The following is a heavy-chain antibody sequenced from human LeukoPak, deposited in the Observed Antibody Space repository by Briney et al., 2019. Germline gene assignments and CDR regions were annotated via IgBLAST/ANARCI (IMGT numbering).Heavy chain of an antibody. CDR3: ARRGYCSGGSCYYGN. J-gene: IGHJ4*02. CDR1: GSRFTSYW. CDR2: IYPGDSDT. D-gene: IGHD2-15*01. V-gene: IGHV5-51*01. Sequence: GESLKISFKGSGSRFTSYWIGWVRPMPGKGLEWMGIIYPGDSDTRYCPSFQGQVTISADKSISTAYLQWSSLKASDTAMYYCARRGYCSGGSCYYGNWGQGTLVTVSS.